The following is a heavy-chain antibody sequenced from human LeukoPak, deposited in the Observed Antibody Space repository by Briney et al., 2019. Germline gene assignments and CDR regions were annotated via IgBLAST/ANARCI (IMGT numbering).Heavy chain of an antibody. CDR3: ARAGGGVIEYQLLYALDY. J-gene: IGHJ4*02. Sequence: PGGSLRLSCAASGFSFISYGMHWVRQAPGKGLEWVGVISDDGSKKNYADSVKGRFTISRDNSKYTLYLQMNSLRAEDTAVYYFARAGGGVIEYQLLYALDYWGQGTLVTVSS. CDR1: GFSFISYG. V-gene: IGHV3-33*08. D-gene: IGHD2-2*02. CDR2: ISDDGSKK.